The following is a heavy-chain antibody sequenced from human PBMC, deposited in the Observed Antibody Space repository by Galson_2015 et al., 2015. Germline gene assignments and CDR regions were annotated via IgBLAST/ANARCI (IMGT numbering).Heavy chain of an antibody. J-gene: IGHJ6*02. CDR1: GFTFSSYR. CDR3: ARGNSGSYYYYYGMDV. D-gene: IGHD1-26*01. CDR2: ISSSSSYI. Sequence: SLRLSCAASGFTFSSYRMNWVRQAPGKGLEWVSSISSSSSYIYYADSVKGRFTISRDNAKNSLYLQMNSLRAEDTAVYYWARGNSGSYYYYYGMDVWGQGTTVTVSS. V-gene: IGHV3-21*01.